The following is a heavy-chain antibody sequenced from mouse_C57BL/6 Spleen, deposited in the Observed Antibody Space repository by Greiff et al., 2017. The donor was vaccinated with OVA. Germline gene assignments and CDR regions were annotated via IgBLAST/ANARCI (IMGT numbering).Heavy chain of an antibody. CDR2: IDPSDSST. J-gene: IGHJ4*01. Sequence: QVQLQQPGAELVKPGASVKLSCKASGYTFTSYWMQWVKQRPGQGLEWIGEIDPSDSSTNYNQKFKGKATLTVDTSSSTAYMQLSGLTSEDSAVYYCARRLLHRDYAMDYWGQGTSVTVSS. CDR3: ARRLLHRDYAMDY. CDR1: GYTFTSYW. D-gene: IGHD2-3*01. V-gene: IGHV1-50*01.